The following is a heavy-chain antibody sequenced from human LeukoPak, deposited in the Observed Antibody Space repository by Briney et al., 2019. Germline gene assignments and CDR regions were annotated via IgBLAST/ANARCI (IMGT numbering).Heavy chain of an antibody. CDR2: IYTSGST. CDR3: AREEYYYDSSGYYRDAFDI. Sequence: SETLSLTCTVSGGSISGGSYYWSWIRQPAGKGLEWIGRIYTSGSTNYNPSLKSRVTISVDTSKNQFSLKLSSVTAADTAVYYCAREEYYYDSSGYYRDAFDIWGQGTMVTVSS. J-gene: IGHJ3*02. CDR1: GGSISGGSYY. V-gene: IGHV4-61*02. D-gene: IGHD3-22*01.